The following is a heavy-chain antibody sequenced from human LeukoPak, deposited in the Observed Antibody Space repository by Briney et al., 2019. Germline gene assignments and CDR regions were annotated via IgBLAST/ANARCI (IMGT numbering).Heavy chain of an antibody. CDR2: MNPNSGNT. CDR1: GYTFTSYD. J-gene: IGHJ6*03. Sequence: ASVKVSCKASGYTFTSYDINWVRQATGQGLEWMGWMNPNSGNTGYAQKFQGRVTMTRNTTISTAYMELSSLRSEDTAVYYCARSVTAAANYYYRDVWGKGTTVTVSS. D-gene: IGHD6-13*01. CDR3: ARSVTAAANYYYRDV. V-gene: IGHV1-8*01.